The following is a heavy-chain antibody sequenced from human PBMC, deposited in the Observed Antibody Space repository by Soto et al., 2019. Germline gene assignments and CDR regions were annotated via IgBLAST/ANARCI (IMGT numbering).Heavy chain of an antibody. CDR3: VQDRYYDSSGYYPSY. CDR1: GFIFSTYG. CDR2: ISYDGRDI. J-gene: IGHJ4*02. Sequence: QVQLVESGGGVVQPGRSLRLSCAASGFIFSTYGMHWVRQAPGKGLEWVAVISYDGRDILYADSEKGRFTISRADSKNTLYLQMNSLRAEDTAMYYCVQDRYYDSSGYYPSYWGQGTLVTVSS. D-gene: IGHD3-22*01. V-gene: IGHV3-30*18.